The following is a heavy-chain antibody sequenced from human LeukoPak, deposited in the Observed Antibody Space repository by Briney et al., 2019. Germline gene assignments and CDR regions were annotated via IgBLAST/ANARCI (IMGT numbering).Heavy chain of an antibody. Sequence: GGSLRLSCAASGFTFSSYSMNWVRQAPGKGLEWVSSISSSSSYIYYADSVKGRFTISRDNSKNTLYLQMNSLRAEDTAVYYCARGTSYILDYYFDYWGQGTLVTVSS. V-gene: IGHV3-21*01. D-gene: IGHD1/OR15-1a*01. J-gene: IGHJ4*02. CDR2: ISSSSSYI. CDR1: GFTFSSYS. CDR3: ARGTSYILDYYFDY.